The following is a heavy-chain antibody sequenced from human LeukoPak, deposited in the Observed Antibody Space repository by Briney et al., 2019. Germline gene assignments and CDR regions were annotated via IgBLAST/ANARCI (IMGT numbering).Heavy chain of an antibody. V-gene: IGHV3-9*01. D-gene: IGHD1-26*01. J-gene: IGHJ6*02. Sequence: GGSLRLSCAATGYSFKVYGMHWVRQPPGKGLEWVSAINWNGGGTDYADSVKGRFTIFRDNAKNSLYLQLSSLRPEDTALYYCAKHLTATNTYIFFGLDVWGQGTSVTVSS. CDR1: GYSFKVYG. CDR3: AKHLTATNTYIFFGLDV. CDR2: INWNGGGT.